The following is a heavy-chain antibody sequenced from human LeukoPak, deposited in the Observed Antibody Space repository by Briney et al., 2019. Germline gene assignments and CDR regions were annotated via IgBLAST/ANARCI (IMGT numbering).Heavy chain of an antibody. Sequence: ASVTVSCTASGYTFTSYDINWVRQATGQGLEWMGWMNPNSGNTGYAQKFQGRVTMTRNTSISTAYMELSSLRSEDTAVYYCARSLDRETYYYYGMDVWGQGTTVTVSS. D-gene: IGHD3-10*01. CDR2: MNPNSGNT. CDR1: GYTFTSYD. J-gene: IGHJ6*02. CDR3: ARSLDRETYYYYGMDV. V-gene: IGHV1-8*01.